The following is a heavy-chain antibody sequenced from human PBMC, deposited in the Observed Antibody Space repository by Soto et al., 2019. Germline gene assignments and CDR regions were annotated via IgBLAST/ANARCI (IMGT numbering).Heavy chain of an antibody. J-gene: IGHJ5*02. CDR3: AGTYCSGGSCYPFDWFDP. V-gene: IGHV4-59*08. CDR2: IYYSGST. Sequence: QVQLQESGPGLVKPSETLSLTCTVSGGSISSYYWSWIRQPPGKGLEWIGYIYYSGSTNYNPSLKSRVTISVDTSKHQFSLKLSSVTAADTAVYYCAGTYCSGGSCYPFDWFDPWGQGTLVTVSS. CDR1: GGSISSYY. D-gene: IGHD2-15*01.